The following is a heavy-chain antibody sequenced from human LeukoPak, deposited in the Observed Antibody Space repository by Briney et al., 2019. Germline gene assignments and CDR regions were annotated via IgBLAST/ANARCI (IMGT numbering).Heavy chain of an antibody. Sequence: SENLSLTCTVSGGSISSGSYYWSWIRQPAGKGLEWIGRIYTSGSTNYNPSLKSRVTISVDTSKNQFSLKLSSVTAADTAVYYCARDQSSPGGWFDPWGQGTLVTVSS. CDR2: IYTSGST. D-gene: IGHD6-19*01. CDR3: ARDQSSPGGWFDP. J-gene: IGHJ5*02. CDR1: GGSISSGSYY. V-gene: IGHV4-61*02.